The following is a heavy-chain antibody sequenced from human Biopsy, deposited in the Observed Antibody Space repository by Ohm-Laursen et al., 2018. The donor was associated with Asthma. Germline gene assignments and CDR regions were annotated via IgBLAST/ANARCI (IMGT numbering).Heavy chain of an antibody. Sequence: ASVKVSCNASGYTFTSYYIHWVRQAPGQGLEWMGIINPSGGSTSYPQKFQGRVTMTRDTSTSTVYMELSSLSSEDTAVYYCARGYSGSDRIVYYYSGLEVWGQGTTVTVSS. J-gene: IGHJ6*02. CDR3: ARGYSGSDRIVYYYSGLEV. CDR1: GYTFTSYY. D-gene: IGHD5-12*01. V-gene: IGHV1-46*01. CDR2: INPSGGST.